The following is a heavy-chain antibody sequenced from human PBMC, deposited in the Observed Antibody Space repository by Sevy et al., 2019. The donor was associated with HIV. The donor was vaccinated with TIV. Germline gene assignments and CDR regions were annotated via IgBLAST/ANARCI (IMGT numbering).Heavy chain of an antibody. CDR3: TTAARWVLRELFDY. Sequence: GGSLRLSCAASGFTFSNAWMSWVRQAPGKGLEWVGRIKSKTDGGTTDYAAPVKGRFTISRDDSKNTLYLQMNSVKTEHTAVYYCTTAARWVLRELFDYWGQGTLVTVSS. CDR1: GFTFSNAW. J-gene: IGHJ4*02. D-gene: IGHD3-22*01. V-gene: IGHV3-15*01. CDR2: IKSKTDGGTT.